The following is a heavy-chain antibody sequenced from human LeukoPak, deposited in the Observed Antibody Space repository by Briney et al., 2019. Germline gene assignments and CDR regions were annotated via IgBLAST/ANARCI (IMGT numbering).Heavy chain of an antibody. J-gene: IGHJ4*02. V-gene: IGHV1-3*01. CDR3: ARSSIELYHLDY. Sequence: ASVKVSCKASGYTFTSYAMHWVRQAPGQRLEWMGWINAGNGNTKYSQKFQGRVTITRDTSASTAYMELSSLRSEDTAVYYCARSSIELYHLDYWGQGTLVTVSS. CDR2: INAGNGNT. CDR1: GYTFTSYA. D-gene: IGHD2-2*02.